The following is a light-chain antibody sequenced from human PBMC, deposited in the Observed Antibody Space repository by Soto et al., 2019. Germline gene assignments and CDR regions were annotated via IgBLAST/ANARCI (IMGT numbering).Light chain of an antibody. V-gene: IGLV1-40*01. CDR3: QSYDSSLGAYV. CDR2: GNS. CDR1: SSNIGAGYD. Sequence: QSVLTQPPSVSGAPGQRVTISCTGSSSNIGAGYDVHWYQQPPGAAPKLLIYGNSNRPSGVPDRFTGSQSGTSASLAITGLQAEGEADYYCQSYDSSLGAYVFGPGTKLTVL. J-gene: IGLJ1*01.